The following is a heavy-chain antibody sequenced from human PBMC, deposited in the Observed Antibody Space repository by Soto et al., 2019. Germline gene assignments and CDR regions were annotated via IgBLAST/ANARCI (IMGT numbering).Heavy chain of an antibody. CDR2: IYHSGRT. CDR3: ARDRSSGGAYSRRWIDP. J-gene: IGHJ5*02. CDR1: SGSITSSNY. D-gene: IGHD5-12*01. V-gene: IGHV4-4*02. Sequence: QVQLQESGPGLVKPSGTLSLTCGVSSGSITSSNYWSWVRQPPGKGLEWIGEIYHSGRTHYNPSLKSRVTISVDKSMNQLSLRLTSVTAADTAVYYCARDRSSGGAYSRRWIDPWGQGLLVTVSS.